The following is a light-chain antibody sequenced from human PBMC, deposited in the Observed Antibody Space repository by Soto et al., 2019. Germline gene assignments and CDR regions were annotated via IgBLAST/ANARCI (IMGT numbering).Light chain of an antibody. J-gene: IGKJ2*01. Sequence: DIVLTQSPATLSVSPGDTVTLSCRASESLFGFLAWYQQKPGQAPRLLMYGVSTRATGIPARFSGGGSATDFTLPISRLQSEDSAFYFCQSYNDWPFASGLGTRLEI. CDR1: ESLFGF. V-gene: IGKV3-15*01. CDR3: QSYNDWPFA. CDR2: GVS.